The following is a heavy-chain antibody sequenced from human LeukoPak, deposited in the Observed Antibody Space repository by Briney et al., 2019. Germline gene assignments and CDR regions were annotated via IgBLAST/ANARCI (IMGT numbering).Heavy chain of an antibody. V-gene: IGHV3-23*01. CDR3: AKMPAYYYDSSGYAFHFDY. CDR2: ISGSGGST. CDR1: AFTFSTYA. J-gene: IGHJ4*02. D-gene: IGHD3-22*01. Sequence: PGGSLRLSCAASAFTFSTYAMSWVRQAPGKGLEWVSAISGSGGSTHYADSVRGRFTISRDNSKSTLYLQMNSLRDEDTAIYYCAKMPAYYYDSSGYAFHFDYWGQGTLVTVSS.